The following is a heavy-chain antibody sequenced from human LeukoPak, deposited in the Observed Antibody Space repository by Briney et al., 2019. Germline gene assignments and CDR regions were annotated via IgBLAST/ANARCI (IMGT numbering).Heavy chain of an antibody. J-gene: IGHJ4*02. CDR1: GGSISSGSYY. CDR2: IYYSGST. D-gene: IGHD3-10*01. CDR3: ARDIGVRGVIGY. Sequence: PSQTLSLTCTVSGGSISSGSYYWSWIRQPAGKGLEWIGRIYYSGSTNYNPSLKSRVTISVDTSKNQFSLKLSSVTAADTAVYYCARDIGVRGVIGYWGQGTLVTVSS. V-gene: IGHV4-61*02.